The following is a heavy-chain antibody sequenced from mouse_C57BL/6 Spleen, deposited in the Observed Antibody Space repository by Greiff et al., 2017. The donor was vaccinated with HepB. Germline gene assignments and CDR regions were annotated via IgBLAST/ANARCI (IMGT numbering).Heavy chain of an antibody. CDR1: GYTFTDYN. J-gene: IGHJ2*01. CDR3: ARLKTAQATVYYFDY. CDR2: INPNNGGT. Sequence: VQLQQSGPELVKPGASVKIPCKASGYTFTDYNMDWVKQSHGKSLEWIGDINPNNGGTIYNQKFKGKATLTVDKSSSTAYMELRSLTSEDTAVYYCARLKTAQATVYYFDYWGQGTTLTVSS. D-gene: IGHD3-2*02. V-gene: IGHV1-18*01.